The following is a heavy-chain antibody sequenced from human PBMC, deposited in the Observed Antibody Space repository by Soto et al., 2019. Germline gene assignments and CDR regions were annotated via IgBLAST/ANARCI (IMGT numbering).Heavy chain of an antibody. CDR3: ARDPFWSGYYVDY. Sequence: SETLSLTCAVYGGSFSGYYWSWIRQPPGKGLEWIGEINHSGSTNYNPSLKSRVTISVDTSKNQFSLKLSSVTAADTAVYYCARDPFWSGYYVDYWGQGTLVTVS. J-gene: IGHJ4*02. CDR2: INHSGST. D-gene: IGHD3-3*01. V-gene: IGHV4-34*01. CDR1: GGSFSGYY.